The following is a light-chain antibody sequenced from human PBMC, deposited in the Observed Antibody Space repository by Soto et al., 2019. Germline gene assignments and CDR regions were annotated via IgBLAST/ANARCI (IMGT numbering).Light chain of an antibody. V-gene: IGLV2-14*01. Sequence: QSVLTQPASVSGSPGQSITISCTGTSSDIDAYNYVSWYQQHPDKAPKLMIYDVSNRPSGISNRFSGSKSGNTASLTISGLQAEDEADYYCGSYTTSSNYVFGTGTKVTVL. CDR3: GSYTTSSNYV. CDR1: SSDIDAYNY. J-gene: IGLJ1*01. CDR2: DVS.